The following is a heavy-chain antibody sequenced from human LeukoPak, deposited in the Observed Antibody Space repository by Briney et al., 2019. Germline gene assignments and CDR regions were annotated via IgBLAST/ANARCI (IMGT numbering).Heavy chain of an antibody. CDR2: ISSSSTI. V-gene: IGHV3-48*01. CDR3: ARALYSSDPLLGY. CDR1: GFTFSSYS. D-gene: IGHD6-19*01. J-gene: IGHJ4*02. Sequence: GGSLRLSCAASGFTFSSYSMNWVRQAPGKGLEWVSYISSSSTIYYADSVKGRFTISRDNAKNSLYLQMNSLRAEDTAVYYCARALYSSDPLLGYWGQGTLVTVSS.